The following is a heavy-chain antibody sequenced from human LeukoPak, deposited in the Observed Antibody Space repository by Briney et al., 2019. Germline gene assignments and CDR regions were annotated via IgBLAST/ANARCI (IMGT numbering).Heavy chain of an antibody. V-gene: IGHV4-4*02. CDR2: IYHSGST. D-gene: IGHD3-9*01. J-gene: IGHJ5*02. CDR3: ARESQYYDILTGYAPGGWFDP. Sequence: SGTLSLTCAVSGGSISSSNWWSWVRQPPGKGLEWIGEIYHSGSTNYNPSLKSRVTISVDKSKNQFSLKPSSVTAADTAVYYCARESQYYDILTGYAPGGWFDPWGQGTLVTVSS. CDR1: GGSISSSNW.